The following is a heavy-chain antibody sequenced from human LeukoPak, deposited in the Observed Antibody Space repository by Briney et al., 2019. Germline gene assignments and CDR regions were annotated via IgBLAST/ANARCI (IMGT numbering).Heavy chain of an antibody. CDR2: IHAGNGDI. D-gene: IGHD3-10*01. Sequence: ASVKVSCKASGYIFTNYAMRWVRQAPGQRLEWMGWIHAGNGDIKYSQKFQDRVSISRDTSASTAYMELSSLTSEDTAVYYCAKDLYSGLSGNYFDYWGQGTLVTVSS. J-gene: IGHJ4*02. CDR3: AKDLYSGLSGNYFDY. V-gene: IGHV1-3*01. CDR1: GYIFTNYA.